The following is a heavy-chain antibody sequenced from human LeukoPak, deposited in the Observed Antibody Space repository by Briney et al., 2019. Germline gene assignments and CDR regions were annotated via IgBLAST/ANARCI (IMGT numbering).Heavy chain of an antibody. J-gene: IGHJ4*02. CDR1: GFDFSSYG. D-gene: IGHD2-21*02. CDR2: IQYDGINK. CDR3: VKSSSSQTAEDF. V-gene: IGHV3-30*02. Sequence: GGSLRLSCAASGFDFSSYGMHWVRQAPGKGLEWVTFIQYDGINKYYGDSVRGRFTISRDNSKNTLYLQMHSLRVEDTAMYYCVKSSSSQTAEDFWGQGTLVTVSS.